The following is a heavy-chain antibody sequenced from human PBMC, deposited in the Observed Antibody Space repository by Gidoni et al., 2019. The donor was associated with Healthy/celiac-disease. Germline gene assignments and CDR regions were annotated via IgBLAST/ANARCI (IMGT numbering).Heavy chain of an antibody. Sequence: EVQLVASGGGLVQPGGSLQLSCAASGFTFSGSARHWVRQASGKGLEWVGRIRSKANSYATAYAASVKGRFTIARDDSKNTAYLQMNSLKTEDTAVYYCTSFGTTVVTPGRDYWGQGTLVTVSS. CDR1: GFTFSGSA. D-gene: IGHD4-17*01. CDR2: IRSKANSYAT. J-gene: IGHJ4*02. CDR3: TSFGTTVVTPGRDY. V-gene: IGHV3-73*01.